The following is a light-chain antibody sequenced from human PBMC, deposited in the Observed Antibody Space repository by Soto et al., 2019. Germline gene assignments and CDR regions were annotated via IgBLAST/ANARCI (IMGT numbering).Light chain of an antibody. CDR1: QYVSTTF. Sequence: EIVLTQSPGTLSLSPGERATLSCRASQYVSTTFFAWYQQKPGQAPRLLIYGTSNRATGIPDRFSGSGSGTDFTLTSARPEPEDFAVYYCQQYGSSPLTFGGGNRMEIK. V-gene: IGKV3-20*01. CDR2: GTS. CDR3: QQYGSSPLT. J-gene: IGKJ4*01.